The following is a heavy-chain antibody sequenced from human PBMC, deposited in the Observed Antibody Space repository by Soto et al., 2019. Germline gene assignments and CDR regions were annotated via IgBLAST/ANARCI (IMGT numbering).Heavy chain of an antibody. J-gene: IGHJ4*02. CDR1: GFTFSSYA. CDR3: AKGSEFSNSYTLDFDF. Sequence: PXGSLRLSCAASGFTFSSYAMSWVRQAPGRGLEWVSIISGNGGSTYYAASVKGRFTISRDNTKNTLYLQMDSLTAEDTAVYYCAKGSEFSNSYTLDFDFWDQGALVTVSS. CDR2: ISGNGGST. V-gene: IGHV3-23*01. D-gene: IGHD6-6*01.